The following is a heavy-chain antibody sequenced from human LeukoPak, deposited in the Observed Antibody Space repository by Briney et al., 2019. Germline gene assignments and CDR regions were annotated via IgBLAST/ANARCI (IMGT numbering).Heavy chain of an antibody. J-gene: IGHJ4*02. CDR1: GFTFGDYA. D-gene: IGHD1-1*01. CDR3: TRDRGAYNLYDY. Sequence: GGSLRLSCTASGFTFGDYAMSWIRRAPGKGLEWVGFIRSKAYGETADYAASVKGRFTISRDDSKAIAYLQMNSLKTEDTAVYHCTRDRGAYNLYDYWGQGTLVAVSS. CDR2: IRSKAYGETA. V-gene: IGHV3-49*03.